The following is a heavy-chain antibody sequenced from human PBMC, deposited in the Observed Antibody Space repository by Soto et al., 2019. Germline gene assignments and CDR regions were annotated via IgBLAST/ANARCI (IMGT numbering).Heavy chain of an antibody. D-gene: IGHD1-26*01. Sequence: KSSETLSLTCTVSGGSITDYSWVWIRQPAGKGLEWIGRIFSSGSTNYNPSLKGRITMSLDTSKNQFSLKLTSVTAADTAVYFCARIVVGVTADYWGQGTLVTVSS. CDR2: IFSSGST. J-gene: IGHJ4*02. CDR3: ARIVVGVTADY. CDR1: GGSITDYS. V-gene: IGHV4-4*07.